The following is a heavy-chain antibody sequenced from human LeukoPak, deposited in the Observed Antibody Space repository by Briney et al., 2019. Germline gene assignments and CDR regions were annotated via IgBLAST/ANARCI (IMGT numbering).Heavy chain of an antibody. CDR2: ISGSGGST. Sequence: GGSLRLSCAASGFTFSSYAMSWVRQAPGKGLEWVSAISGSGGSTYYADSVKGRFTISRDNSKNTLYLQMNSLRAEDTAVYYCAKRMGEQLAYRVISFDYWGQGTLVTVSS. V-gene: IGHV3-23*01. CDR1: GFTFSSYA. D-gene: IGHD6-13*01. J-gene: IGHJ4*02. CDR3: AKRMGEQLAYRVISFDY.